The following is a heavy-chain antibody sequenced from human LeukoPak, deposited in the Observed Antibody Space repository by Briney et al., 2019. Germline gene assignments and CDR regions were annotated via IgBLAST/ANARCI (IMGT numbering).Heavy chain of an antibody. D-gene: IGHD3-22*01. CDR3: ARAIEGMYYFDY. CDR1: GGTFSSYA. Sequence: GASVKVSCKASGGTFSSYAISWVRQAPGQGLEWMGGIIPIFGTANYAQKFQGRVTFTADESTSTAYMELSSLRSEDTAVYYCARAIEGMYYFDYWGQGTLVTVSS. J-gene: IGHJ4*02. CDR2: IIPIFGTA. V-gene: IGHV1-69*01.